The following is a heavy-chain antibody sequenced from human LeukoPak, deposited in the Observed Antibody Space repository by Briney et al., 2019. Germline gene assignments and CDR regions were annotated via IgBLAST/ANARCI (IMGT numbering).Heavy chain of an antibody. CDR2: IYYSGST. V-gene: IGHV4-31*03. J-gene: IGHJ4*02. CDR3: ARYYDSSGYYRYFDY. D-gene: IGHD3-22*01. CDR1: GGSISGGGYY. Sequence: SETLSLTCTVSGGSISGGGYYWSWIRQHPGKGLEWIGYIYYSGSTYYNPSLKSRVTISVDTSKNQFSLKLSSVTAADTAVYYCARYYDSSGYYRYFDYWGQGTLVTVSS.